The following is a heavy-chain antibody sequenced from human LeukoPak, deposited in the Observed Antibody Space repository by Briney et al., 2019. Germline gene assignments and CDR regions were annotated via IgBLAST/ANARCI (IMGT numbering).Heavy chain of an antibody. D-gene: IGHD1-26*01. CDR2: IIPIFGTA. V-gene: IGHV1-69*13. CDR3: ARDDPGAERDYYYGMDV. CDR1: GGTFSSYA. J-gene: IGHJ6*02. Sequence: VASVKVSCKASGGTFSSYAISWVRQAPGQGLEWMGGIIPIFGTANYAQKFQGRVTITADESTSTAYMELSSLRSEDTAVYYCARDDPGAERDYYYGMDVWGQGTTVTVSS.